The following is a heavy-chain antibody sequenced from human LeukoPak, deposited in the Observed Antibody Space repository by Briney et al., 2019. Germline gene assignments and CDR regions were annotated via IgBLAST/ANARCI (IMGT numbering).Heavy chain of an antibody. D-gene: IGHD3-3*01. J-gene: IGHJ4*02. CDR3: AREGSYDFWSGYPHHFDY. CDR2: ISSSSSTI. Sequence: GGSLRLSCAASGFTFSSYSMNWVRQAPGKGLEWVSYISSSSSTIYYADSVKGRFTISRDNAKNSLYLQMNSLRAEDTAVYYCAREGSYDFWSGYPHHFDYWGQGTLVTVSS. CDR1: GFTFSSYS. V-gene: IGHV3-48*01.